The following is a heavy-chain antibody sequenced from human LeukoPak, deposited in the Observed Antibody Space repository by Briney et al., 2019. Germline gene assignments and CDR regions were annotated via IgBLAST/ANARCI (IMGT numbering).Heavy chain of an antibody. J-gene: IGHJ4*02. Sequence: SETLSLTCTVSGGSISSYYWSWIRQPPGKGLEWIGYIYYSGRTNYNPSLKSRVTISVDTSKNQFSLRLSSVTAADTAVYYCARVSGSIAVAGTLDYWGQGTLVTVSS. V-gene: IGHV4-59*01. D-gene: IGHD6-19*01. CDR1: GGSISSYY. CDR3: ARVSGSIAVAGTLDY. CDR2: IYYSGRT.